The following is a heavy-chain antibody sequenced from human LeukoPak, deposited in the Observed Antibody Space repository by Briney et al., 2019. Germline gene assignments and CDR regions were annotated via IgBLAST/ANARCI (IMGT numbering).Heavy chain of an antibody. CDR2: IGAGGTFT. CDR1: GFTFSSYA. Sequence: GGSLRLSCTASGFTFSSYAMNWVRQAPGKGLDWVSGIGAGGTFTYYADSVKGRFTISRDNSMNTLYLQMNSLRAEDTAVYYCAREAVTGLDAFDIWGQGTMVTVSS. CDR3: AREAVTGLDAFDI. D-gene: IGHD1-1*01. J-gene: IGHJ3*02. V-gene: IGHV3-23*01.